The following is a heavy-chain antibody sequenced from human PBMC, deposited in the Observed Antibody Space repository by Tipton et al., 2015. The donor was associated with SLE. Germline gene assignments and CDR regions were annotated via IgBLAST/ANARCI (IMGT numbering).Heavy chain of an antibody. Sequence: SLRLSCTASGFTFEIYAMHWVRQAPGKGLEWVSGISWNGDDIGYAESVKGRFSISRDNAKNTLDVQMNSLRADDTALYFCARGGEPNAFDIWGQGRMVTVSS. J-gene: IGHJ3*02. CDR2: ISWNGDDI. D-gene: IGHD1-14*01. V-gene: IGHV3-9*01. CDR3: ARGGEPNAFDI. CDR1: GFTFEIYA.